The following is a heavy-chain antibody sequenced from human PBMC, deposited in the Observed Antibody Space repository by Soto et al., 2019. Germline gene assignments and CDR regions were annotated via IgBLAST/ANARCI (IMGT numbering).Heavy chain of an antibody. V-gene: IGHV1-18*01. CDR3: ARVLLWFGELLSHYYYGMDV. CDR1: GYTFTSYG. J-gene: IGHJ6*02. D-gene: IGHD3-10*01. CDR2: ISAYNGNT. Sequence: GASVKVSCKAPGYTFTSYGISWVRQAPGQGLEWMGWISAYNGNTNYAQKLQGRVTMTTDTSTSTAYMELRSLRSDDTAVYYCARVLLWFGELLSHYYYGMDVWGQGTTVTVSS.